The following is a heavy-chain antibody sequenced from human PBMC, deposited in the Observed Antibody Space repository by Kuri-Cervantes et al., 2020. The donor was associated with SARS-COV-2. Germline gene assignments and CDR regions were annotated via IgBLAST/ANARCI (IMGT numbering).Heavy chain of an antibody. D-gene: IGHD3-22*01. CDR2: IKQDGSEK. Sequence: GESLKISCAASGFSFSSYGMSWVRQAPGKGLDWVANIKQDGSEKYYVDSVKGRFTISRDNAKNSLYLQMNSLRAEDTAVYYCARGASSYYDSSAFDYWGQGTLVTVSS. V-gene: IGHV3-7*01. CDR1: GFSFSSYG. J-gene: IGHJ4*02. CDR3: ARGASSYYDSSAFDY.